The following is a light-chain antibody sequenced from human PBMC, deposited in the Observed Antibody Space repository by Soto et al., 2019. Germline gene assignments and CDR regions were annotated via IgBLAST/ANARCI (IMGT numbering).Light chain of an antibody. J-gene: IGLJ3*02. Sequence: QSVLTQPASVSGSPGQSITISCTGTSSDVGGYNYVSWYQQHPGKAPKLMIYEVNNRPSGVSNRFSGSKSGNAASLTISGLQAEDEADYYCTPYTTNSTHWVFGGGTKLTVL. V-gene: IGLV2-14*01. CDR3: TPYTTNSTHWV. CDR2: EVN. CDR1: SSDVGGYNY.